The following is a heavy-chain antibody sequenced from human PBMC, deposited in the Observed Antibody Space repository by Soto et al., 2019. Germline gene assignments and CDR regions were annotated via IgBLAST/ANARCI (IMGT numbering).Heavy chain of an antibody. CDR2: VFYTGST. CDR1: GGSTSSSLYQ. D-gene: IGHD4-17*01. Sequence: SETLSLTCTVSGGSTSSSLYQWVWIRQPPGKGLEWIGYVFYTGSTNYNPSLKSRVTMSVDTSKNQFSLKMTSVTAADTAVYYCARGTTVISQFDSWGQGTLVTVSS. V-gene: IGHV4-61*05. J-gene: IGHJ4*02. CDR3: ARGTTVISQFDS.